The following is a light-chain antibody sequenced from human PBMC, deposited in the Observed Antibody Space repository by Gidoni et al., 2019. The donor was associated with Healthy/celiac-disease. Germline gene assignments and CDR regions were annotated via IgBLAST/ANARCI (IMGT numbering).Light chain of an antibody. V-gene: IGLV3-25*03. CDR1: ALPKQY. CDR2: KDS. J-gene: IGLJ3*02. CDR3: QSADSSGTWV. Sequence: SSELTQPPSVSVSPGQTARITCSGDALPKQYAYWYQQKPGQAPVLVLYKDSERSAGIAERVSGSSSGTTVTLTISGVQAEDEADYYCQSADSSGTWVFGGGTKLTVL.